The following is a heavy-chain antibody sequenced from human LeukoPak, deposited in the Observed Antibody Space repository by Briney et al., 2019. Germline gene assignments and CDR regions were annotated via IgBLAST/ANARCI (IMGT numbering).Heavy chain of an antibody. D-gene: IGHD3-3*01. CDR3: ARDFQGITTFGVAPPGGFDP. V-gene: IGHV4-61*08. CDR2: IYYGGNT. Sequence: SETLSLTCTVSGGSISSSGYYWGWIRQPPGKGLEWIGYIYYGGNTNYNPSLQSRVTISVDTSKNQFSLQLKSVTAADTALYYCARDFQGITTFGVAPPGGFDPWGQGTLVIVSS. J-gene: IGHJ5*02. CDR1: GGSISSSGYY.